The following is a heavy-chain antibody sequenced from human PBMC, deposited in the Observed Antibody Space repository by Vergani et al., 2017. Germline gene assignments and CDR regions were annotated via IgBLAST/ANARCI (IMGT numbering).Heavy chain of an antibody. D-gene: IGHD6-13*01. CDR1: GGTFSSYT. CDR3: ARDLAAADPMGGYYYYYGMDV. V-gene: IGHV1-69*08. CDR2: IIPILGIA. J-gene: IGHJ6*02. Sequence: QVQLVQSGAEVKKPGSSVKVSCKASGGTFSSYTISWVRQAPGQGLEWMGRIIPILGIANYAQKFQRRVTITADKSTSTAYMELSSLRSEDTAVYYCARDLAAADPMGGYYYYYGMDVWGQGTTVTVSS.